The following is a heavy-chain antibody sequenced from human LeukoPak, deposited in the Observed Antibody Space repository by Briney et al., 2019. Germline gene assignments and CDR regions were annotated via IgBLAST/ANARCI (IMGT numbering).Heavy chain of an antibody. CDR1: GGSFSGYY. V-gene: IGHV4-34*01. CDR3: ARRSMGSSGWFY. J-gene: IGHJ4*02. D-gene: IGHD6-19*01. Sequence: SETLSLTCAVYGGSFSGYYWSWIRQPPGKGLEWIGEINHSGSTNYNPSLKSRVTISVDTSKNQFSLKLSSVTAADTAVYYCARRSMGSSGWFYWGQGTLVTVSS. CDR2: INHSGST.